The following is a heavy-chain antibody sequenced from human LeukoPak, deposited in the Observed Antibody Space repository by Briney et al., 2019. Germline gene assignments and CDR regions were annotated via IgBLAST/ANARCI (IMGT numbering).Heavy chain of an antibody. CDR2: MYYRGST. V-gene: IGHV4-39*07. D-gene: IGHD1-26*01. CDR3: ATTTIRLGY. J-gene: IGHJ4*02. CDR1: GGSISSYY. Sequence: SETLSLTCTVSGGSISSYYWGWIRQPPGKGLEWIGSMYYRGSTYHNPSLKSRVTISVDTSKNQFSLKLSAVTDADTGVYYCATTTIRLGYWGQGTLVTVSS.